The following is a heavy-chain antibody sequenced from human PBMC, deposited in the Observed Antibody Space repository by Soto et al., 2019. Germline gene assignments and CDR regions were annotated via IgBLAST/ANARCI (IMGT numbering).Heavy chain of an antibody. V-gene: IGHV3-30*18. CDR3: AKDGLISYYDILTGYNFDY. Sequence: SGGSLRLSCAASGFTFSSYGMHWVRQAPGKGLEWVAVISYDGSNKYYADSVKGRFTISRDNSKNTLYLQMNSLRAEDTAVYYCAKDGLISYYDILTGYNFDYWGQGTLVTVSS. J-gene: IGHJ4*02. CDR1: GFTFSSYG. D-gene: IGHD3-9*01. CDR2: ISYDGSNK.